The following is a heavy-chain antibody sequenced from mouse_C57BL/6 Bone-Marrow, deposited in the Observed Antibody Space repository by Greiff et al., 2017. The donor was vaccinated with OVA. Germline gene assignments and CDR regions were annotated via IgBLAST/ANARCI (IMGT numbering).Heavy chain of an antibody. CDR1: GYSFTGYY. CDR2: INPSTGGT. CDR3: ASRRSSMDY. D-gene: IGHD1-1*01. V-gene: IGHV1-42*01. Sequence: VQLQQSGPELVKPGASVKISCKASGYSFTGYYMNWVKQSPEKSLEWIGEINPSTGGTTYNQKFKAKATLTVDKSSSTAYMQLKSLTSEDSAVYYCASRRSSMDYWGQGTSVTVSS. J-gene: IGHJ4*01.